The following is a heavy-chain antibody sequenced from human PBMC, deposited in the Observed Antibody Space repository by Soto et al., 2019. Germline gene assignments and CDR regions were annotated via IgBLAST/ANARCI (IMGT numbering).Heavy chain of an antibody. CDR2: VGTNNDNT. V-gene: IGHV1-18*01. J-gene: IGHJ4*02. CDR1: GYTCTAYG. CDR3: ARELNTDSSAYYSFAY. D-gene: IGHD3-22*01. Sequence: ASVKVSCNTSGYTCTAYGLAWLRQAPGQRPEWMGWVGTNNDNTNYAEKFQGRGTMTTDTCTATTYMELRSLRSDDTAVYYCARELNTDSSAYYSFAYWGQGTLVTVSS.